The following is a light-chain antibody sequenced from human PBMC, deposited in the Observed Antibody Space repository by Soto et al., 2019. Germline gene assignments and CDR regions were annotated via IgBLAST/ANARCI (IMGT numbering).Light chain of an antibody. V-gene: IGLV2-8*01. CDR3: CAYGGSGNWV. J-gene: IGLJ3*02. CDR1: SSDVAFYNH. CDR2: DVT. Sequence: QSALTQPASVSGSPGQSITISCTGTSSDVAFYNHVSWYQQHPGKAPKVIIYDVTKRPSGVPDRFSGSKSGNTASLAVSGLQAEDEAHYYCCAYGGSGNWVFGGGTKLTVL.